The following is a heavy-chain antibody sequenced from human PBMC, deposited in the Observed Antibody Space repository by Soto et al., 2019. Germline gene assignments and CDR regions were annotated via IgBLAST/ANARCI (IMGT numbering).Heavy chain of an antibody. J-gene: IGHJ6*02. CDR2: ISAYNGDT. D-gene: IGHD3-10*01. Sequence: QVQLVQSGAEVKKPGASVKVSCKAFGFPLTSYGFSWVRQAPGQGLEWMGWISAYNGDTNYAQKFQGRVTMTTDTSTNTAYMGLRSLRSDDPAVYFCARPSPMVRGATRSYYDGMEVWGQGTTVTVSS. CDR3: ARPSPMVRGATRSYYDGMEV. V-gene: IGHV1-18*01. CDR1: GFPLTSYG.